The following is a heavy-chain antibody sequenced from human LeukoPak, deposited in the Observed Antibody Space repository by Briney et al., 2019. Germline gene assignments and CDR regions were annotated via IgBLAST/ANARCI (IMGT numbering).Heavy chain of an antibody. D-gene: IGHD6-6*01. Sequence: GESLKISCKGSGYSFTSYWISWVRQMPGKGLEWMGRIDPSDSYTDYSPSFQGHVTISADKSISTAYLQWSSLKASDTAMYYCARHRKYSTDYWGQGTLVTVSS. J-gene: IGHJ4*02. CDR1: GYSFTSYW. CDR2: IDPSDSYT. V-gene: IGHV5-10-1*01. CDR3: ARHRKYSTDY.